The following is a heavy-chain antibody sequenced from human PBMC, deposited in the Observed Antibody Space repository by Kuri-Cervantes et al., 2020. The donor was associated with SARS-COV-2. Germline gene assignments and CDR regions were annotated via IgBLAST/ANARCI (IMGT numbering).Heavy chain of an antibody. J-gene: IGHJ4*02. CDR2: INTNTGNP. V-gene: IGHV7-4-1*02. Sequence: GGFLRLSCKASGYTFTSYAMNWVRQAPGQGLEWMGWINTNTGNPTYAQGFTGRFVFSLDTSVSTAYLQISSLKAEDTAVYYCARGSSPFDYWGQGTLVTVSS. CDR3: ARGSSPFDY. D-gene: IGHD6-6*01. CDR1: GYTFTSYA.